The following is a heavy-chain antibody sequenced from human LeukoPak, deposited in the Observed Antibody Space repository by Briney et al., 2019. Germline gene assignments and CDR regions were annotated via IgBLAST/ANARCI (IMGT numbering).Heavy chain of an antibody. D-gene: IGHD2-15*01. J-gene: IGHJ5*02. CDR1: GGSISSGSYY. Sequence: KPSQTLSLTCTVSGGSISSGSYYWSWIRQPAGKGLEWIGRIYTSGSTNYNPSLKSRVTISVDTSKNQFSLKLSSVTAADTAVYYCARDPLGYCSGGSCNTNWFDPWGQGTLVTVSS. CDR2: IYTSGST. V-gene: IGHV4-61*02. CDR3: ARDPLGYCSGGSCNTNWFDP.